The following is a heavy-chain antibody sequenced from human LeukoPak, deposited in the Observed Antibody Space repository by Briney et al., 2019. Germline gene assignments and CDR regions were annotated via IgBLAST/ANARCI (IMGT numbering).Heavy chain of an antibody. J-gene: IGHJ4*02. V-gene: IGHV4-59*12. Sequence: SETLSLTCTVSGGSISSYYWSWIRQPPGKGLEWIGYIYYSGSTNYNPSLKSRVTISVDTSKNQFSLKLSSVTAADTAVYYCARGRRSSGWYRQDPTPYYFDYWGQGTLVTVSS. CDR2: IYYSGST. D-gene: IGHD6-19*01. CDR1: GGSISSYY. CDR3: ARGRRSSGWYRQDPTPYYFDY.